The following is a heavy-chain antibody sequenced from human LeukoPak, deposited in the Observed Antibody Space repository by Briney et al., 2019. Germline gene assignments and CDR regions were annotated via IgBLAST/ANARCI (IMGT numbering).Heavy chain of an antibody. CDR3: ARGPGCGGDCYPGQLSHYYNGMDV. J-gene: IGHJ6*02. D-gene: IGHD2-21*02. Sequence: PGRSLRVSCAASGFTFSHYAMHWVRQTPGKGLEWVAIISYDGSNKYYADSVKGRFTIPRDNSKNMLHLQMNSLRVEDTTVFYCARGPGCGGDCYPGQLSHYYNGMDVWGQGTTVIVSS. CDR2: ISYDGSNK. V-gene: IGHV3-30*04. CDR1: GFTFSHYA.